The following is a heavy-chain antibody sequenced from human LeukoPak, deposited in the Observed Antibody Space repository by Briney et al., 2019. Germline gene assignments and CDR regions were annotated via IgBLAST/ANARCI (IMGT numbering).Heavy chain of an antibody. D-gene: IGHD5-24*01. CDR2: ISGSGGST. CDR3: AKDSEEEMATTHVAFDI. Sequence: SGGSRRLSCAASGFTFSSYAMSWVRQAPGKGLEWVSAISGSGGSTYYADSVKGRFTISRDNSKNTLYLQMNSLRAEDTAVYYCAKDSEEEMATTHVAFDIWGQGTMVTVSS. CDR1: GFTFSSYA. V-gene: IGHV3-23*01. J-gene: IGHJ3*02.